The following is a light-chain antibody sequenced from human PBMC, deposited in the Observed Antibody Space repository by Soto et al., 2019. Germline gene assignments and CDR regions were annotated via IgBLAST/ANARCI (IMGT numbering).Light chain of an antibody. J-gene: IGLJ1*01. CDR3: QSYDSSLSGLV. V-gene: IGLV1-40*01. Sequence: QSVLTQPPSVSGAPGQRVTISCSGSSSNIGVGYTVHWYQQLPGTAPKLLIYGNSNRPSGVPDRFSGSKSGTSAYLAITGLQTEDEADYYCQSYDSSLSGLVFGTGTKVTVL. CDR2: GNS. CDR1: SSNIGVGYT.